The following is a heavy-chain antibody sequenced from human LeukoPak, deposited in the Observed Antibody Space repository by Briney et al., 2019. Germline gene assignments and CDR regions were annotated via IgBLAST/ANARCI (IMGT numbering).Heavy chain of an antibody. CDR3: ARDLIGDTMVRGVIIQYYFDY. Sequence: ASAKVSCKASGGTFSSYAISWVRQAPGQGLEWMGGIIPIFGTANYAQKFQGRVTTTADESTSTAYMELSSLRSEDTAVYYCARDLIGDTMVRGVIIQYYFDYWGQGTLVTVSS. J-gene: IGHJ4*02. CDR2: IIPIFGTA. V-gene: IGHV1-69*13. D-gene: IGHD3-10*01. CDR1: GGTFSSYA.